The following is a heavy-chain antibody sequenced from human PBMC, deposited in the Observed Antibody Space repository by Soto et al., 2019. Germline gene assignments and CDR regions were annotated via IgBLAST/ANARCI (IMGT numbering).Heavy chain of an antibody. CDR3: AAGGGLPRYY. CDR1: GGSISSGGYS. D-gene: IGHD5-12*01. Sequence: QLQLQESGSGLVKPSQTLSLTCAVSGGSISSGGYSWSWIRQPPGKGLEWIGYIYHSGSTYYNPSLKRRVTITVDRSKNQFSLKVRSVTAAATAVYYCAAGGGLPRYYWGKGTLVTVSS. J-gene: IGHJ4*02. CDR2: IYHSGST. V-gene: IGHV4-30-2*01.